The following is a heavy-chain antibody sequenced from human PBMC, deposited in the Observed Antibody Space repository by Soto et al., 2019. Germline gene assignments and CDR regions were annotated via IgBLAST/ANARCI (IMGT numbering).Heavy chain of an antibody. V-gene: IGHV2-5*02. CDR1: GCSLSTSGVG. D-gene: IGHD6-13*01. CDR2: IYWDDDK. CDR3: AHRQYSSSLYDY. J-gene: IGHJ4*02. Sequence: GPTLVKPAHTLTVTCTFSGCSLSTSGVGVGWIRQPPGKALEWLALIYWDDDKRYSPSLKSRLTITKDTSKNQVVLTMTNMDPVDTATYDCAHRQYSSSLYDYWGQGTLVTVSS.